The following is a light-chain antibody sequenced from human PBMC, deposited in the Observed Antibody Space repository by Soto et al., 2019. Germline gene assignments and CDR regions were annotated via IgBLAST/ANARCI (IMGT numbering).Light chain of an antibody. CDR3: HQYSNWPSGT. Sequence: EMVMTQSPVTLSLSPGERATLSCRASQSVSSNLAWYQQKRGQGPRLLIYGASTRASGIPARFSGSGSGTEFTLTISSLQSEDFAVYFCHQYSNWPSGTFGPGTKVDIK. CDR1: QSVSSN. V-gene: IGKV3D-15*01. CDR2: GAS. J-gene: IGKJ3*01.